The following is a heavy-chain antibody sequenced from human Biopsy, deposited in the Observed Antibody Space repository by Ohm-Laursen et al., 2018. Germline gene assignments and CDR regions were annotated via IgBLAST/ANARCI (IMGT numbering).Heavy chain of an antibody. V-gene: IGHV1-2*07. CDR2: VNPNNGDK. D-gene: IGHD3-3*01. Sequence: ASVKVSCKFSGYTFIDYYIHWVRQAPGQGLEWMGWVNPNNGDKKFAPDFQGRLTMTRDKSISTAYMELIRLRSDDTAVYYCARGPLGPLLEWLLFQTSIDVWGQGTTVTVSS. CDR1: GYTFIDYY. CDR3: ARGPLGPLLEWLLFQTSIDV. J-gene: IGHJ6*02.